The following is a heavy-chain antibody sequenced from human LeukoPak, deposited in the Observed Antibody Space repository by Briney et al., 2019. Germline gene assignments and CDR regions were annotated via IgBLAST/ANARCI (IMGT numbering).Heavy chain of an antibody. Sequence: GGSLRLSCAASGFTFSSYSMNWVRQAPGKGLEWVSSISSSSSDIYYADAVKGRFTISRDNAKNTLYLQMNSLRAEDTAVYYCARDGGYLDYYYYMDVWGKGTTVTVSS. J-gene: IGHJ6*03. CDR2: ISSSSSDI. CDR3: ARDGGYLDYYYYMDV. CDR1: GFTFSSYS. V-gene: IGHV3-21*01. D-gene: IGHD1-26*01.